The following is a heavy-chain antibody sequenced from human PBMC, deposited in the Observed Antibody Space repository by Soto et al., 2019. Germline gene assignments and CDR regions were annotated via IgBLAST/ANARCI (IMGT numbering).Heavy chain of an antibody. CDR1: GGSFSGYY. CDR3: ARLGWEKPWVFDY. CDR2: INHSGGT. V-gene: IGHV4-34*01. Sequence: SETLSLTCAVYGGSFSGYYWSWIRQPPVKGLEWIGEINHSGGTNYNPSLKSRVTISVDTSKNQFSLKLSSVTAADTAVFYCARLGWEKPWVFDYWGQGTLVTVSS. J-gene: IGHJ4*02. D-gene: IGHD1-26*01.